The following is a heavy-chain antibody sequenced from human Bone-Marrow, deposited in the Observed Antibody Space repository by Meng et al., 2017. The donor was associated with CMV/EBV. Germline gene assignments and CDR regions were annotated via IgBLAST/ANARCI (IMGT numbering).Heavy chain of an antibody. CDR1: GGTFSSYT. Sequence: SVKVSCKASGGTFSSYTISWVRQAPGQGLEWMGRIIPILGIANYAQKFQGRVTMTTDTSTSTAYMELRSLRSDDTAVYYCARGSSGSYYLDWFDPWGQGTLVTVSS. V-gene: IGHV1-69*02. CDR3: ARGSSGSYYLDWFDP. CDR2: IIPILGIA. D-gene: IGHD1-26*01. J-gene: IGHJ5*02.